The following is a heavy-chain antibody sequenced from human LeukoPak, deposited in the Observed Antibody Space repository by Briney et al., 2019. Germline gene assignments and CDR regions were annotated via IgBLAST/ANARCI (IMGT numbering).Heavy chain of an antibody. J-gene: IGHJ2*01. V-gene: IGHV4-4*07. Sequence: SETLSRTCTVSGGSISSHDLTWIRQPAGKGLEWIGRIYISGSPNYNPSLKSRVTMSVDTSKNQFSLKLTSVTAADTAVYYCARLSSSWYQDWYFDRWGRGTLVTVSS. CDR2: IYISGSP. D-gene: IGHD6-13*01. CDR1: GGSISSHD. CDR3: ARLSSSWYQDWYFDR.